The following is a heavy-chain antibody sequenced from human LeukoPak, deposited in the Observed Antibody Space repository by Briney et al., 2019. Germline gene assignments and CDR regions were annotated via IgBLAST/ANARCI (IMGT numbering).Heavy chain of an antibody. D-gene: IGHD1-26*01. CDR2: DSIYGGGP. CDR1: GFTLSSYG. CDR3: AREDVGAAPDY. J-gene: IGHJ4*02. V-gene: IGHV3-23*01. Sequence: PGGSLRLSCAASGFTLSSYGMSWIRQVTRMGLWRVSADSIYGGGPYYADFVKGRFTMSRDNYEKTLYLQMDSLRAEDTAVYYCAREDVGAAPDYWGQGTLVTVSS.